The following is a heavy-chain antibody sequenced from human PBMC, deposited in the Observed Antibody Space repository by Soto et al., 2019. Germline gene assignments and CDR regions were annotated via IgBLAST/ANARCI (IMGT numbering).Heavy chain of an antibody. CDR1: GFTFSSYD. Sequence: GGSLRLSCAASGFTFSSYDMHWVRQATGKGLEWVSAIGTAGDPYYPGSVKGRFTISRGNSKKTLFLQMDRLRPEDTAVYYCAKSLRSGSTFTLYYFDYWGQGTLVTVSS. J-gene: IGHJ4*02. V-gene: IGHV3-13*05. D-gene: IGHD1-26*01. CDR3: AKSLRSGSTFTLYYFDY. CDR2: IGTAGDP.